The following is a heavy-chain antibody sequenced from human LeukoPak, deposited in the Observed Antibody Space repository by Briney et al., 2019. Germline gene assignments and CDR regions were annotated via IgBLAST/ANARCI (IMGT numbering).Heavy chain of an antibody. J-gene: IGHJ4*02. Sequence: PGGSLGLSCAASGFTFSSYGMTWVRQAPGKGLQWVSTIRGDGGNTHYADSAQGRFTISRDNSKNTLYLQMNSLRAEDTAVYYCARDVGGTSFFDYWGQGTLVTVSS. CDR1: GFTFSSYG. CDR3: ARDVGGTSFFDY. V-gene: IGHV3-23*01. D-gene: IGHD1-26*01. CDR2: IRGDGGNT.